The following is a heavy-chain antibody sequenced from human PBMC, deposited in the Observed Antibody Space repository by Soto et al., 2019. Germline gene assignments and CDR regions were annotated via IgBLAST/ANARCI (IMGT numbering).Heavy chain of an antibody. D-gene: IGHD6-13*01. CDR3: ARLQAAVPHY. CDR1: GDSISGSPYF. V-gene: IGHV4-39*01. CDR2: IFYDGHT. J-gene: IGHJ4*02. Sequence: QMQLQESGPGLVMPSETLSLTCTVSGDSISGSPYFWGWIRQPPGKRLEWIGSIFYDGHTLYTPSLKSRVTISVDTSKNQFSLKLTSVAAADTAIYFCARLQAAVPHYWGQGILVTVSS.